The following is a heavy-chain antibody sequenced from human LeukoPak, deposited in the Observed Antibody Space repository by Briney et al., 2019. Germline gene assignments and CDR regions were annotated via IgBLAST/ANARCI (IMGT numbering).Heavy chain of an antibody. V-gene: IGHV1-69*04. J-gene: IGHJ4*02. Sequence: ASVKVSCKASGGTFSSYAISWVRQAPGQGLEWMGRIIPILGIANYAQKFQGRVTITADKSTSTAYMELSSLGSEDMAVYYCARDYRSSSWLDYWGQGTLVTVSS. CDR2: IIPILGIA. CDR1: GGTFSSYA. CDR3: ARDYRSSSWLDY. D-gene: IGHD6-13*01.